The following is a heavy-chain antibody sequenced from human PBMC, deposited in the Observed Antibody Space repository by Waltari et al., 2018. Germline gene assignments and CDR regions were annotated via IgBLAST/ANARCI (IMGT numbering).Heavy chain of an antibody. Sequence: QVKLAQSGAEVKSPGSSVPRSCKACGLSIRGYTSSWVLQAPGQGLEWMGGFIPLSGSQIYTQKFQGRLTITADGSTRTTVMELRNLKYEDTAVYFCARGEYNFAWGSTWDVWGKGTTVTVSS. CDR3: ARGEYNFAWGSTWDV. CDR2: FIPLSGSQ. V-gene: IGHV1-69*12. D-gene: IGHD1-20*01. J-gene: IGHJ6*04. CDR1: GLSIRGYT.